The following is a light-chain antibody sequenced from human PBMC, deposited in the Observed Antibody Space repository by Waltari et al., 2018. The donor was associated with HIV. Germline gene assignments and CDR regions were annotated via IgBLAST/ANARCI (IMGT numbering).Light chain of an antibody. V-gene: IGKV4-1*01. CDR3: QQYYLVPYT. Sequence: DVVVTQSPDSLALSVGERATLNCKSRQSLLYSSNNKNYLAWYQQKPGQPPKLLIYWASTRGSGVPDRFSGGGFWTDFTLTINSLQAEDVAVYYCQQYYLVPYTFGQGTKLEIK. CDR2: WAS. CDR1: QSLLYSSNNKNY. J-gene: IGKJ2*01.